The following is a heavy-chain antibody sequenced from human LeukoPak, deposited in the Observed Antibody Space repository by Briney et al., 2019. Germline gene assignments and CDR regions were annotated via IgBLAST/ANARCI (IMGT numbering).Heavy chain of an antibody. J-gene: IGHJ2*01. CDR2: IYYSGST. CDR1: GGSISSYY. Sequence: PSETLSLPCTVSGGSISSYYWSWIRQPPGKGLEWIGYIYYSGSTNYNPSLKSRVTISVDTSKNQFSLKLSSVTAADTAVYYCARVYYDFWSGYSHWYFDLWGRGTLVTVSS. V-gene: IGHV4-59*01. CDR3: ARVYYDFWSGYSHWYFDL. D-gene: IGHD3-3*01.